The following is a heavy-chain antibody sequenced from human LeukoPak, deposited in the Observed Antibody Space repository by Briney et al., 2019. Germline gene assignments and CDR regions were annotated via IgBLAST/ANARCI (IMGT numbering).Heavy chain of an antibody. Sequence: GGSLRLSCVASGFTFSSYSMNWVRQAPGKGLEWVSSISSSSSYIYYADSVKGRFTISRDNAKNSLYLQMNSLRAEDTAVYYCARDTSSGYPFDYWGQGTLVTVSS. V-gene: IGHV3-21*01. D-gene: IGHD3-22*01. J-gene: IGHJ4*02. CDR2: ISSSSSYI. CDR1: GFTFSSYS. CDR3: ARDTSSGYPFDY.